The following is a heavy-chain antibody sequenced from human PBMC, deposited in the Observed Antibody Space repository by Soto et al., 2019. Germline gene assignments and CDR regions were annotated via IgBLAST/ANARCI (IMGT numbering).Heavy chain of an antibody. CDR3: ARDILPRDHGPGWDV. CDR2: ISSSSKNI. J-gene: IGHJ6*02. CDR1: GFIFSDYY. Sequence: GGSLRLSCAASGFIFSDYYMSWIRQAPGKGLEWVSYISSSSKNIFYSDSVKGRFTVSRDNAKKSLYLEINSLRAEDTAVYYCARDILPRDHGPGWDVWGQGTTVTVSS. D-gene: IGHD4-17*01. V-gene: IGHV3-11*01.